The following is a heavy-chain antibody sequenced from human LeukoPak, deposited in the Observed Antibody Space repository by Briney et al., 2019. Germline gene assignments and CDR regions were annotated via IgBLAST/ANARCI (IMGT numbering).Heavy chain of an antibody. V-gene: IGHV3-23*01. CDR2: LSGSGGST. Sequence: TGGSLRLSSAASGFTFSSYAMSWVRQAPGKGLEWVSALSGSGGSTYYADSVKGRFTISRDNSKNTLYLQMNSRRAEDTAVYYCAKDQGRDGYNFYFDYWGQGTLVTVSS. D-gene: IGHD5-24*01. CDR3: AKDQGRDGYNFYFDY. J-gene: IGHJ4*02. CDR1: GFTFSSYA.